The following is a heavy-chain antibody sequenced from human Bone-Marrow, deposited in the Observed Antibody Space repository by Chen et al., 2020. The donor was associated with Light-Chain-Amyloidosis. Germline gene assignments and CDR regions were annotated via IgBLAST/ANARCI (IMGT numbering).Heavy chain of an antibody. J-gene: IGHJ4*02. CDR1: GYTLPNYW. D-gene: IGHD5-12*01. CDR2: IYPDDSDA. Sequence: GGGGRKRGGSLKGGGKGSGYTLPNYWIGWVRQMPGKGLEWRGVIYPDDSDARYSPSFEGQVTISADKSITTAYLQWRSLKASDTAMYYCARRRDGYNFDYWGQGTLVTVSS. V-gene: IGHV5-51*03. CDR3: ARRRDGYNFDY.